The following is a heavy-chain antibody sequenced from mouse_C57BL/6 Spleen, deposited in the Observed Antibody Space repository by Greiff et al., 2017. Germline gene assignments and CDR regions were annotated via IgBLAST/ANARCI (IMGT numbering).Heavy chain of an antibody. CDR2: INPNSGTT. V-gene: IGHV1-39*01. CDR3: SIYDSNSYAMDY. Sequence: VQLQQSGPELVQPGASVKISCKASGYSFTDYNMNWVKQSTGKGLEWIGVINPNSGTTNYNQKFKGKATLTVDQSSSAAYMQLNRLTSEDSAVYDCSIYDSNSYAMDYWGQGTSVTVSS. CDR1: GYSFTDYN. J-gene: IGHJ4*01. D-gene: IGHD2-5*01.